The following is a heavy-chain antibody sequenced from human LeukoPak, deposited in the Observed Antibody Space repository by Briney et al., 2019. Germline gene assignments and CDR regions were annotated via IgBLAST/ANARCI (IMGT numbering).Heavy chain of an antibody. Sequence: GGSLRLSCAASGFTFSSYAMSWVRQAPGKGLEWVSAISGSGGSTYYADSVKGRFTISRDNSKNTLYLQMNSLRAEDTAVFYCKKNTAYDILTGYYDNWFDPWGQGTLVTVSS. CDR3: KKNTAYDILTGYYDNWFDP. J-gene: IGHJ5*02. CDR2: ISGSGGST. D-gene: IGHD3-9*01. V-gene: IGHV3-23*01. CDR1: GFTFSSYA.